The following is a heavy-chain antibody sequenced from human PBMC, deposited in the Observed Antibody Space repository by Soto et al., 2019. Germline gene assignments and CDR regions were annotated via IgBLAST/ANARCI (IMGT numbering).Heavy chain of an antibody. V-gene: IGHV4-61*01. CDR3: ARDGKVDIDRGGYYYYDMDV. J-gene: IGHJ6*02. Sequence: ETLSLTCTVSGGSVGTGINYWAWIRQPPGEGLEWIGNIFTSGSANYDPSLKTRVTISVDTSKNQFSLKLTSVTAADTAVYYCARDGKVDIDRGGYYYYDMDVWGQGTTVTVSS. D-gene: IGHD5-12*01. CDR2: IFTSGSA. CDR1: GGSVGTGINY.